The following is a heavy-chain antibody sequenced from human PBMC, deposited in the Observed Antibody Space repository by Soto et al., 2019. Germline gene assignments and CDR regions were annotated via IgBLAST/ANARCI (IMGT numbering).Heavy chain of an antibody. CDR3: ASGATYSTSSSGFDS. Sequence: QVQLQQSGPGLVKPSQTLSLTCAISGDTVSNNSAAWNWVRQSLSRGLEWLGRTYYRSKWYSDYAVSVRGRITIDPDTSGNQFSLHLDSVTPEDTAVYYCASGATYSTSSSGFDSWGQGTLVSVSS. D-gene: IGHD6-6*01. V-gene: IGHV6-1*01. J-gene: IGHJ4*02. CDR2: TYYRSKWYS. CDR1: GDTVSNNSAA.